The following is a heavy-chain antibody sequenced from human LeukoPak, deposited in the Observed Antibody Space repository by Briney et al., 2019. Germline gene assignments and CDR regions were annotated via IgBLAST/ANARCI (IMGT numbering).Heavy chain of an antibody. CDR1: GGSVSGHY. V-gene: IGHV4-59*02. Sequence: LSETLSLTCAVSGGSVSGHYWDWIRQPPGKGLEWIGYIYASGGANYDPSLKSRVTISLDSSENRFSLKLTSVTAADTAVYYCAREAPGGSGWTYFDYWGQGSLVTVSS. J-gene: IGHJ4*02. D-gene: IGHD6-19*01. CDR2: IYASGGA. CDR3: AREAPGGSGWTYFDY.